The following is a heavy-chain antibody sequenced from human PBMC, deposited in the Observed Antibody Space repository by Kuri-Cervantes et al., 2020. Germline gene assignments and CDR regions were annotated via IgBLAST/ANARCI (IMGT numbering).Heavy chain of an antibody. V-gene: IGHV4-39*07. CDR1: GGSIGSSSYY. Sequence: SETLSLTCTVSGGSIGSSSYYWGWIRQPPGKGLEWIGSIYYSGSTYYNPSLKSRVTISVDTSKNQFSLKLSSVTAADTAVYYCARASYGGIDYWGQGTLVTVSS. D-gene: IGHD4-23*01. J-gene: IGHJ4*02. CDR2: IYYSGST. CDR3: ARASYGGIDY.